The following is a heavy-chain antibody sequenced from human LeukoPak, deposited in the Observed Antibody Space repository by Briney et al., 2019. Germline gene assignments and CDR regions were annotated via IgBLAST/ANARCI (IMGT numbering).Heavy chain of an antibody. J-gene: IGHJ4*02. CDR1: GFTFSSYW. V-gene: IGHV3-74*01. D-gene: IGHD4-23*01. Sequence: TGGSLRLSCAASGFTFSSYWMHWVRQAPGKGLVWVSRINSDGITTNYADSVKGRFTISRDNAKNTLYLQMNSLRAEDTAVYYCTRDPRLYPYRRNPYLDYWGQGTLVTVSS. CDR3: TRDPRLYPYRRNPYLDY. CDR2: INSDGITT.